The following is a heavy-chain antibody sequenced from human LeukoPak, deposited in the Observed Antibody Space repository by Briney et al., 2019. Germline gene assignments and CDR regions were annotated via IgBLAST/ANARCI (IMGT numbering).Heavy chain of an antibody. D-gene: IGHD3-22*01. CDR2: ISYDGGNK. Sequence: GGSLRLSCAAPRFIFSTYAMHWVRQAPGKGLEGVAVISYDGGNKYFADSVKGRFTISRNNSKNTLYLQMNSLRADDTAVYYCARDAYDKNGYYRIFDSWGQGTLVTVSS. V-gene: IGHV3-30-3*01. CDR3: ARDAYDKNGYYRIFDS. J-gene: IGHJ4*02. CDR1: RFIFSTYA.